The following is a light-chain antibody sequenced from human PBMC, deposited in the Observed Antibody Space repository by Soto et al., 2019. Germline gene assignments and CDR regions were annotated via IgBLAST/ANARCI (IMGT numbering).Light chain of an antibody. V-gene: IGLV2-14*01. CDR1: SRDVGGYDY. CDR2: DVS. Sequence: QSVLTQPASVSGSPGQSITISCTGTSRDVGGYDYVSWYQQHPGKAPKLLIYDVSNRPSGVSNRFSGSKSGNTASLTISGLQAEDEADYYCSSYTSTSPYVFGPGTKLTVL. CDR3: SSYTSTSPYV. J-gene: IGLJ1*01.